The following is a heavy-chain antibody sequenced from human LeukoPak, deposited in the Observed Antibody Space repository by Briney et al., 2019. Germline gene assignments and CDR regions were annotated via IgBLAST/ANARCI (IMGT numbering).Heavy chain of an antibody. CDR2: IIPIFGTA. D-gene: IGHD6-13*01. CDR1: GGTLSSYA. CDR3: AVIAAPFDY. V-gene: IGHV1-69*05. J-gene: IGHJ4*02. Sequence: SVKVSCKASGGTLSSYAISWVRQAPGQGVEWMGGIIPIFGTANYAQKFQGRVTITTDESTSTAYMELSSLRSEDTAVYYCAVIAAPFDYWGQGTLVTVSS.